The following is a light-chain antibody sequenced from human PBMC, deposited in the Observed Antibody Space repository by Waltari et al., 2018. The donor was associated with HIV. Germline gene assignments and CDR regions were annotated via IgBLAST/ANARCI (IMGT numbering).Light chain of an antibody. V-gene: IGLV1-47*01. Sequence: QSVLTQPPSASGTPGQRITIPCSGSXSNIGSNYVYWYQQLPGTAPKLLIYRNNQRPSGVPDRFSGSKSGTSASLAISGLRSEDEADYYCATWDDTLSGHVVFGGGTKLNVL. CDR2: RNN. CDR1: XSNIGSNY. CDR3: ATWDDTLSGHVV. J-gene: IGLJ2*01.